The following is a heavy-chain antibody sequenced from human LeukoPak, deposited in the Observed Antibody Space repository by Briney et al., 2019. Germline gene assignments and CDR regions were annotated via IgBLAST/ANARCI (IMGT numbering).Heavy chain of an antibody. Sequence: GGSLRLSCAVSGFTVSSNYMSWVRQAPGKGLEWVSVIYSGGSTYYADSVKGRFTISRDNSKNTLYLQMNSLRVEDTAVYYCAKDRGRTWVQVANWGQGTLVTVSS. V-gene: IGHV3-53*01. D-gene: IGHD2-15*01. CDR1: GFTVSSNY. CDR2: IYSGGST. J-gene: IGHJ4*02. CDR3: AKDRGRTWVQVAN.